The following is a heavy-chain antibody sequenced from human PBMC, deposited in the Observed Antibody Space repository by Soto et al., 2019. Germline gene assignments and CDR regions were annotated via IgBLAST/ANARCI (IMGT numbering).Heavy chain of an antibody. CDR3: ARTKSNYYYYGMDV. Sequence: GGSLRLSCAASGFTFSSYWMSWVRQAPGKGLEWVANIKQDGSEKYYVDSVKGRFTISRDNAKNSLYLQMNSLRAEDTAVYYCARTKSNYYYYGMDVWGQGTTVTVSS. CDR1: GFTFSSYW. V-gene: IGHV3-7*05. J-gene: IGHJ6*02. D-gene: IGHD6-6*01. CDR2: IKQDGSEK.